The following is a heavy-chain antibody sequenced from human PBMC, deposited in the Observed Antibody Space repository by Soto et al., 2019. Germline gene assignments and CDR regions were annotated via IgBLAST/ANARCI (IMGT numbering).Heavy chain of an antibody. CDR1: GFTFSSYS. CDR3: AREGGSLNWFDP. CDR2: ISSSSTI. V-gene: IGHV3-48*02. J-gene: IGHJ5*02. D-gene: IGHD1-26*01. Sequence: EVQLVESGGGLVQPGGSLRLSCAASGFTFSSYSMNWVRQAPGKGLEWVSYISSSSTIYYADSVKGRFTISRDNAKNSLYLQMNSLRDEHTAVYYCAREGGSLNWFDPWGQGTLVPVSS.